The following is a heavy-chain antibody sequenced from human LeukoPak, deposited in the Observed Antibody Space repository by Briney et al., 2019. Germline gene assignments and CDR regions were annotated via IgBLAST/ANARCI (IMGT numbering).Heavy chain of an antibody. CDR1: GFTFTSYS. V-gene: IGHV3-21*01. CDR3: ARDLYGDYAGDY. J-gene: IGHJ4*02. D-gene: IGHD4-17*01. CDR2: ISSSSSYI. Sequence: GGSLRLSCAASGFTFTSYSMNWVRRAPGKGLEWVSSISSSSSYIYYADSVKGRFTISRDNAKNSLYLQMKSLRAEDTAVYFCARDLYGDYAGDYWGQGTLVTVSS.